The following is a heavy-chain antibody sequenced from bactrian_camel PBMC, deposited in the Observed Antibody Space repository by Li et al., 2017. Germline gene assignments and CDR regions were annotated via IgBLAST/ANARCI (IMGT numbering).Heavy chain of an antibody. J-gene: IGHJ4*01. V-gene: IGHV3S54*01. D-gene: IGHD7*01. CDR1: GFIYSGNV. Sequence: QLVESGGGLVQTGGSLTLSCALSGFIYSGNVVGWFRQALGKEREGVAVVYTGRDTKYYTDSVKGRFTISRDNARVFLQMNSLKSDDTALYYCATIGATGYWCTRDFTHWGQGTQVTVS. CDR2: VYTGRDTK. CDR3: ATIGATGYWCTRDFTH.